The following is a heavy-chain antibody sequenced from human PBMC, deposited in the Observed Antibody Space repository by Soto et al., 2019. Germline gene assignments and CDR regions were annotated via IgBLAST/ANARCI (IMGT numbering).Heavy chain of an antibody. V-gene: IGHV1-69*12. J-gene: IGHJ4*02. CDR1: GGTFSSYA. Sequence: QVQLVQSGAEVKKPGSSVKVSCKASGGTFSSYAISWVRQAPGQGLEWMGGIIPIFGTANYAQKFQGRVTIXAXVSTSTAYMELSSLRSEDTAVYYCARDGDDSRRFDYWGQGTLVTVSS. CDR3: ARDGDDSRRFDY. D-gene: IGHD3-22*01. CDR2: IIPIFGTA.